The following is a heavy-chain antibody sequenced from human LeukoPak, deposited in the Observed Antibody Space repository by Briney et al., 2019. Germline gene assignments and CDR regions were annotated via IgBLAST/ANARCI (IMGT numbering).Heavy chain of an antibody. J-gene: IGHJ6*03. Sequence: GGSLRLSCAASGFTFSSYGMPWVRQAPGKGLEWVAVIWYDGSNKYYADSVKGRFTISRDNSKNTLYLQMNSLRAEDTAVYYCAKQGPDDFWSGYYMDVWGKGTTVTVSS. CDR1: GFTFSSYG. CDR3: AKQGPDDFWSGYYMDV. D-gene: IGHD3-3*01. V-gene: IGHV3-33*06. CDR2: IWYDGSNK.